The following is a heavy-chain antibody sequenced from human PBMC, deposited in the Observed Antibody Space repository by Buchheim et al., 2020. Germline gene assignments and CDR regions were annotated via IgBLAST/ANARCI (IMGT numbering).Heavy chain of an antibody. Sequence: EVQLVESGGGLVQPGGSLRLSCAASGFTFSSYDMHWVRQATGKGLEWVSAIGTAGDTYYPGSVKGRFTISRENAKNSLYLQMNSLRAGDTAVYYCARVPVRYSSGWYSGSYYGMDVWGQGTT. CDR1: GFTFSSYD. CDR2: IGTAGDT. J-gene: IGHJ6*02. D-gene: IGHD6-19*01. CDR3: ARVPVRYSSGWYSGSYYGMDV. V-gene: IGHV3-13*04.